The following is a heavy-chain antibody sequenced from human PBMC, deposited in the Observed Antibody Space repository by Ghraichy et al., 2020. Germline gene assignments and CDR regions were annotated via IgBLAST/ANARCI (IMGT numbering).Heavy chain of an antibody. CDR2: IYYSGST. J-gene: IGHJ4*02. V-gene: IGHV4-61*01. CDR3: ARGSLWFGELTPFDY. CDR1: GGSVSSGSYY. D-gene: IGHD3-10*01. Sequence: SETLSLTCTVSGGSVSSGSYYWSWIRQPPGKGLEWIGYIYYSGSTNYNPSLKSRVTISVDTSKNQFSLKLSSVTAADTAVYYCARGSLWFGELTPFDYWGQGTLVTVSS.